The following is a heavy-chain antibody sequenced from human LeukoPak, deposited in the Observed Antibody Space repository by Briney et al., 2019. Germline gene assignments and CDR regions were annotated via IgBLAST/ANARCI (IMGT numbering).Heavy chain of an antibody. D-gene: IGHD5-12*01. CDR3: VRALYNSGQFDP. V-gene: IGHV3-13*04. CDR1: GFTFRKFD. J-gene: IGHJ5*02. CDR2: SISSGHT. Sequence: GGSLTLSCAASGFTFRKFDRHWVRQAPGKGLEWVSGSISSGHTFYQDSVKCRFTISRENGENSLFLHLNSLRTGDTALYYCVRALYNSGQFDPWGEGTLVTVSS.